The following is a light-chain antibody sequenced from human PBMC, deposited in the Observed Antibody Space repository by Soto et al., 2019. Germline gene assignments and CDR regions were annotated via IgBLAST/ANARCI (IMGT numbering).Light chain of an antibody. Sequence: DIQMSQSPSSLSASVGDRVTITCRASQSISSYLNWYQQKPGKAPKLLIYAASTLQSGVPSRFSGSGSGTDFTLTISRLQPEDFAPYYCQESDSTPRWTFGQGTKVDI. J-gene: IGKJ1*01. CDR2: AAS. CDR3: QESDSTPRWT. V-gene: IGKV1-39*01. CDR1: QSISSY.